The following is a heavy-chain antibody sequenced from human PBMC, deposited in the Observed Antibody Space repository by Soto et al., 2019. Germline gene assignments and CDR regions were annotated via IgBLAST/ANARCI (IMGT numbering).Heavy chain of an antibody. D-gene: IGHD6-6*01. CDR1: GGSIRSYC. CDR3: ARHVRDSSSFSGRYYFDY. Sequence: SETLSLTCTVSGGSIRSYCWTWIRQPPGEGLEWIGCICNNGSTNYNPSLKSRVTISVDTQMNQFSLHLSSVTVADTAVYYCARHVRDSSSFSGRYYFDYWGQGTLVTVSS. CDR2: ICNNGST. V-gene: IGHV4-59*08. J-gene: IGHJ4*02.